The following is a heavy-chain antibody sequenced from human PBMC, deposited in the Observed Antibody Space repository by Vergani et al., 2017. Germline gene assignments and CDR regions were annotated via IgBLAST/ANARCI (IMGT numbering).Heavy chain of an antibody. Sequence: QVQLVQSGAEVTKPGASVKVSCKASGYTFTSYGISWVRQAPGQGLEWMGWISAYNGNTNYAQKLQGRVTMTTDTSTSTAYMELRSLRSDETAVYYCARGRVVVPAASDHYYYYGMDVWGQGTTVTVSS. V-gene: IGHV1-18*01. D-gene: IGHD2-2*01. J-gene: IGHJ6*02. CDR3: ARGRVVVPAASDHYYYYGMDV. CDR1: GYTFTSYG. CDR2: ISAYNGNT.